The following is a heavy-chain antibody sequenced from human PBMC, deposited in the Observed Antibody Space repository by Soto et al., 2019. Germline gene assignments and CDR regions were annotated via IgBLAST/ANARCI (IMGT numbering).Heavy chain of an antibody. Sequence: SVKVSCKASGGTFSSYTISWVRQAPGQGLEWMGRIIPILGIANYAQKFQGRVTITADKSTSTAYMELSSLRSEDTAVYYCAREPNSLYYYDSSGSDAFDIWGQGTMVTVSS. CDR1: GGTFSSYT. V-gene: IGHV1-69*02. CDR3: AREPNSLYYYDSSGSDAFDI. D-gene: IGHD3-22*01. J-gene: IGHJ3*02. CDR2: IIPILGIA.